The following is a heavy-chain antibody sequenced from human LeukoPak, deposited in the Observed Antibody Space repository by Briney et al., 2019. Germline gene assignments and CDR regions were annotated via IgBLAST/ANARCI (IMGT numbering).Heavy chain of an antibody. Sequence: GGSLRLSCAASGFTLSRSTMSWLRQAPGKGLEWVSTLNSGGGSTSAESVKGRFTISRDNSKNTLYLQMNSLRAEDTALYYCARGSDTAGSYRPFDYWGQGTLVTVSS. CDR3: ARGSDTAGSYRPFDY. V-gene: IGHV3-23*01. D-gene: IGHD3-10*01. CDR2: LNSGGGST. CDR1: GFTLSRST. J-gene: IGHJ4*02.